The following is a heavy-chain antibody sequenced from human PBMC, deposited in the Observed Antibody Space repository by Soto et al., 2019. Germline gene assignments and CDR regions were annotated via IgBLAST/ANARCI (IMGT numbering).Heavy chain of an antibody. CDR3: ARSITGTVSYYYGMDV. V-gene: IGHV1-69*12. D-gene: IGHD1-20*01. Sequence: QVQLVQSGAEVKKPGYSVKVSCKASGGTFSSYAISWVRQAPGQGLEWMGGIIPIFGTANYAQKFQGRVTLTADEATSTAYMELSSLRSEDTAVYYCARSITGTVSYYYGMDVWGQGTTVIVSS. CDR2: IIPIFGTA. CDR1: GGTFSSYA. J-gene: IGHJ6*02.